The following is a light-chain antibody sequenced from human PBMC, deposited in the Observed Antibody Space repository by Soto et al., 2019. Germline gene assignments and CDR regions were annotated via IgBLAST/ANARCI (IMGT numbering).Light chain of an antibody. J-gene: IGLJ1*01. CDR1: SSDVGAYNY. Sequence: QSALTQPASVSGPPGQSITISCTGTSSDVGAYNYVSWYQHHPGKAPRLVIYDVTNRPSGISNRFSGSKSGNTASLTISGLLAEDEADYYCTSYTSISTCVFGTGTKLTVL. CDR2: DVT. V-gene: IGLV2-14*01. CDR3: TSYTSISTCV.